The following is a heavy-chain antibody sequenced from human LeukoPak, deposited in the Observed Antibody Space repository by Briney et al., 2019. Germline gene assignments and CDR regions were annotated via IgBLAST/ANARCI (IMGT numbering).Heavy chain of an antibody. J-gene: IGHJ4*02. V-gene: IGHV3-21*01. CDR3: ARENYYDENAGNY. Sequence: GGSLRLSCAASGFSFSGSSMGWVRQAPGKGLEWVSSITASSTYIYYADSVKGRFTISRDNVEKSVYLQMNSLRAEDTAVYYCARENYYDENAGNYWGQGTLVTVSS. CDR2: ITASSTYI. CDR1: GFSFSGSS. D-gene: IGHD3-22*01.